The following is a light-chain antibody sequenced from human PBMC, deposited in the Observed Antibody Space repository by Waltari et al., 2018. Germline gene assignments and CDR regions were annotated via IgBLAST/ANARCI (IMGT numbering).Light chain of an antibody. Sequence: QSALTQPPSASGSPGQSVTISCPGTSGAVGAYPYVSWYQQLPGRAPKLIIYEVDKRPSGVPGRFSGSKSGNTASLTVSGAQAEDEGDYYCSSYSDTYNLVFGGGTKLTVL. V-gene: IGLV2-8*01. CDR2: EVD. J-gene: IGLJ2*01. CDR1: SGAVGAYPY. CDR3: SSYSDTYNLV.